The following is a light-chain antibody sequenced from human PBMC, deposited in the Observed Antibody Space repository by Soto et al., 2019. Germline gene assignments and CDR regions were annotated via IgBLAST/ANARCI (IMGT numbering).Light chain of an antibody. CDR2: EVS. CDR3: FSYTRRGTYV. Sequence: QSVLTQPASVSGSPGQSITISCTGTSSDVGNYKYVSWYQQHPGKAPKLMIYEVSNRPSGVSNRFSGSKSGNTASLTISGLQAEDETDYYCFSYTRRGTYVFGTGTKVTVL. CDR1: SSDVGNYKY. V-gene: IGLV2-14*01. J-gene: IGLJ1*01.